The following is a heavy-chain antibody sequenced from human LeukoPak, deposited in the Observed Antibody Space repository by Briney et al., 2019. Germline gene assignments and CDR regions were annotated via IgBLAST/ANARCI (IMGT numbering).Heavy chain of an antibody. V-gene: IGHV3-74*01. D-gene: IGHD6-19*01. CDR1: GFTFSKYW. CDR2: INTDGTVT. J-gene: IGHJ4*02. Sequence: GGSLRRSCAASGFTFSKYWMLWVRQAPGKGLESVSRINTDGTVTTYADSVKGRFTVARDNADNTMFLQRNSVRDEDTAVYYCATKQWLAPPPDSWGQGTPVTVSS. CDR3: ATKQWLAPPPDS.